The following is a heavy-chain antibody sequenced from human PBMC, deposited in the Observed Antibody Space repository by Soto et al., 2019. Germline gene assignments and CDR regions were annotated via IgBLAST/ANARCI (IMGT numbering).Heavy chain of an antibody. CDR2: IFPNGRDK. Sequence: QVQWVQSGGGVVQPGRSLRLSCAASGFNVNTYFMHWVRQAPGKGLEWVAMIFPNGRDKEYADSVKGRLTISRDNSNNRMYLKLESERTEDYAGSYCAGDDGHGGNCDLAYGGEGAVVTVSS. D-gene: IGHD2-21*01. V-gene: IGHV3-30*13. CDR1: GFNVNTYF. CDR3: AGDDGHGGNCDLAY. J-gene: IGHJ4*02.